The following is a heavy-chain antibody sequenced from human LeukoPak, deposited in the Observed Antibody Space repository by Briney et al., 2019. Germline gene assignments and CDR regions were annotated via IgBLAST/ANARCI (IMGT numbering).Heavy chain of an antibody. J-gene: IGHJ4*02. CDR2: IYSDDNT. Sequence: GGSLRLSCAASGFTVSNNYMSWVRQAPGKGLEWVSVIYSDDNTYYADSVKGRFTISRDNSKNTLYLQMNSLRAEDTAVYYCAKDMETFDYWGQGTLVTVSS. V-gene: IGHV3-53*01. D-gene: IGHD3-10*01. CDR1: GFTVSNNY. CDR3: AKDMETFDY.